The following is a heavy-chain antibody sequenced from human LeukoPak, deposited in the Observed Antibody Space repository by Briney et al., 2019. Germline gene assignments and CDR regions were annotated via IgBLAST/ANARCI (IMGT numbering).Heavy chain of an antibody. Sequence: PSETLSLTCTVSGDSISSYYWNWIRQPPGKGLEWIGYIYYSGSTNYNPSLKSRVTISVDTSKNQFSLKLSSVTAADTAVYYCASALRYSYDEAFDYWGQGTLVTVSS. CDR3: ASALRYSYDEAFDY. D-gene: IGHD5-18*01. CDR1: GDSISSYY. CDR2: IYYSGST. V-gene: IGHV4-59*08. J-gene: IGHJ4*02.